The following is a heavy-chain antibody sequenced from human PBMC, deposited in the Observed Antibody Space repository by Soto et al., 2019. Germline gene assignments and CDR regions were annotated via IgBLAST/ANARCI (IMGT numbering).Heavy chain of an antibody. CDR3: ARIDSSGWYGSRD. V-gene: IGHV4-39*01. CDR1: GGSISSSSYY. J-gene: IGHJ4*02. Sequence: SETLSLTCTVSGGSISSSSYYWGWIRQPPGKGLEWIGSIYYSGRTYYNPSLKSRVTISVDTSKNQFSLKLSSVTAADTAVYYCARIDSSGWYGSRDWGQGTLVTVSS. CDR2: IYYSGRT. D-gene: IGHD6-19*01.